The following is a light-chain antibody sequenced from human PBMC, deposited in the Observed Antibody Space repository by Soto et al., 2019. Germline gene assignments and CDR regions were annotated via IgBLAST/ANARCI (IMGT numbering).Light chain of an antibody. CDR1: SSDVGGYSY. CDR2: EVS. V-gene: IGLV2-14*01. Sequence: QSALTQPACVSGSPGQSITISCTGSSSDVGGYSYVSWYQQHPGKAPKLMIYEVSNRPSGVSNRFSGSKSGNTASLTISGLQTEDEADYYCSSHTSSSTWVFGGGTKLTVL. CDR3: SSHTSSSTWV. J-gene: IGLJ3*02.